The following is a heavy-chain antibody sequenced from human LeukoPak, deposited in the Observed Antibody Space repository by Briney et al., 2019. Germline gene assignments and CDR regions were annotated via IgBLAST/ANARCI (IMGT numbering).Heavy chain of an antibody. D-gene: IGHD3-9*01. CDR3: ARDYRYPGYYVTDY. J-gene: IGHJ4*02. CDR2: IKQDGSEK. CDR1: GFTFSSYW. V-gene: IGHV3-7*01. Sequence: GGSLRLSCAASGFTFSSYWMSWVRQAPGKGLEWVANIKQDGSEKYYVDSVKGRFTISRDNAKNSLYLQMNSLRAEDTAVYYCARDYRYPGYYVTDYWGQGTLVTVSS.